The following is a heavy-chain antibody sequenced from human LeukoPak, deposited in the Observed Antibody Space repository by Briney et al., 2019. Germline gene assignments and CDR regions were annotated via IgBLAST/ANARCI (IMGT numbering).Heavy chain of an antibody. CDR3: ARAVTIFGVVRFDY. V-gene: IGHV3-48*01. CDR1: GCIFSTYS. Sequence: GGSLRLSCAASGCIFSTYSMNGVRQAPGKGLEWVSYISRRHRTIYYADSVKGRFTISRDNAKNSLFLQMNSLRAEDTPVYYCARAVTIFGVVRFDYWGQGTLVTVSS. CDR2: ISRRHRTI. D-gene: IGHD3-3*01. J-gene: IGHJ4*02.